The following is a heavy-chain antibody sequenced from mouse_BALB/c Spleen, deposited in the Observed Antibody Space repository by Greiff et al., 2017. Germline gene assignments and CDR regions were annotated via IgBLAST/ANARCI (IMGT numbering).Heavy chain of an antibody. J-gene: IGHJ3*01. V-gene: IGHV1-7*01. CDR1: GYTFTSYW. D-gene: IGHD2-4*01. CDR2: INPSTGYT. CDR3: ARSTMITGIAY. Sequence: VQLVESGAELAKPGASVKMSCKASGYTFTSYWMHWVKQRPGQGLEWIGYINPSTGYTEYNQKFKDKATLTADKSSSTAYMQLSSLTSEDSAVYYCARSTMITGIAYWGQGTLVTVSA.